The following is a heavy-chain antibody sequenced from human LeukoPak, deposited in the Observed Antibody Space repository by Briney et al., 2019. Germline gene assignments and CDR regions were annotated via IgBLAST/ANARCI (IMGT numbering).Heavy chain of an antibody. Sequence: SETLSLTCTVSGGSISSYYWSWIRQPPGKGLEWIGYIYTSGSTNYNPSLKSRVTISVDTSKNQFSLKLSSVTAADTAVYYCARLIVGATYHFDYWGQGTLVTVSS. CDR1: GGSISSYY. D-gene: IGHD1-26*01. CDR2: IYTSGST. V-gene: IGHV4-4*09. CDR3: ARLIVGATYHFDY. J-gene: IGHJ4*02.